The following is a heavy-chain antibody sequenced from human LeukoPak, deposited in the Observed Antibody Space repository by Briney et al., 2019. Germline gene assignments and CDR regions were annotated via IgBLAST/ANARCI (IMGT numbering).Heavy chain of an antibody. V-gene: IGHV3-23*01. D-gene: IGHD6-13*01. J-gene: IGHJ3*02. Sequence: GGSLRLSCAASGFTFNKYAMNWVRQAPGKGLEWVSAISGNGDGTYYADSVKGRFTISRDNAKNSLYLQMNSLRAEDTAVYYCARRGIAAANDAFDIWGQGTMVTVSS. CDR3: ARRGIAAANDAFDI. CDR1: GFTFNKYA. CDR2: ISGNGDGT.